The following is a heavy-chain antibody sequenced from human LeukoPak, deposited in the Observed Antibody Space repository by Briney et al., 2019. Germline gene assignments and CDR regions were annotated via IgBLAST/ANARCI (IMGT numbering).Heavy chain of an antibody. V-gene: IGHV3-74*01. CDR3: ARGPTVVTLD. CDR1: GFSFSKYW. Sequence: GGSLRLSCAASGFSFSKYWMHWVRQAPGKGLAWVSRINLDGSSRSYADSVKGRFTISRDNSKNTLYLQMNSLRAEDTAVYYCARGPTVVTLDWGQGTLVTVSS. D-gene: IGHD4-23*01. J-gene: IGHJ4*02. CDR2: INLDGSSR.